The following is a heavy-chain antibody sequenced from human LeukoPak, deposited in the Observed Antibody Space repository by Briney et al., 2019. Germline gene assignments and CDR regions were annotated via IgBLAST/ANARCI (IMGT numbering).Heavy chain of an antibody. V-gene: IGHV1-8*01. CDR1: GYTFISYD. Sequence: ASVKVSCKASGYTFISYDINWVRQATRQGLEWMGWMNPNSGNTGYAQKFQGRVTMTRSTSINTAYMELSSLTSDDTAVYYCARLGEYSNWFDPWGQGTLVIVSS. J-gene: IGHJ5*02. CDR3: ARLGEYSNWFDP. D-gene: IGHD3-16*01. CDR2: MNPNSGNT.